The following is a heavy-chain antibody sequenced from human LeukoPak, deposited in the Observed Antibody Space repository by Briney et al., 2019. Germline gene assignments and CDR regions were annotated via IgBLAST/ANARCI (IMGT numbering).Heavy chain of an antibody. D-gene: IGHD3-16*01. J-gene: IGHJ4*02. CDR2: ISSSGTTI. CDR3: ARDFWGDGNDY. CDR1: GFTFSDYF. V-gene: IGHV3-11*04. Sequence: GGSLRLSCTASGFTFSDYFMTWIRQAPRKGLEWVSYISSSGTTIFYADSVKGRFTISRDNAKNSLYLQMNSLRVEDTAVYYCARDFWGDGNDYWGQGTLVTVSS.